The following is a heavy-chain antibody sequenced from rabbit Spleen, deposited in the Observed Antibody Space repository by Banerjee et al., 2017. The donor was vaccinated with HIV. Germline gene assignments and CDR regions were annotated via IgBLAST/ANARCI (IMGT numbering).Heavy chain of an antibody. V-gene: IGHV1S45*01. D-gene: IGHD1-1*01. Sequence: QEQLVESGGDLVQPEGSLTLTCTASGFSFSSNWICWVRQAPGKGLEWIACIDTNDGDTDYANWPKGRFTISKTSSTTVTLQMTSLTAADTATYFCARNYVNAFDPWGPGTLVTVS. J-gene: IGHJ2*01. CDR1: GFSFSSNW. CDR3: ARNYVNAFDP. CDR2: IDTNDGDT.